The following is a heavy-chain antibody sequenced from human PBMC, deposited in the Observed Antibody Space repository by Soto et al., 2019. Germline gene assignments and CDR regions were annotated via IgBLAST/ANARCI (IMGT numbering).Heavy chain of an antibody. CDR1: GGSISSYY. D-gene: IGHD3-10*01. CDR2: FYTSGTT. Sequence: QVQLQESGPGLVKPSETLSLTCTVSGGSISSYYWSWIRQSAGQGLEWIGRFYTSGTTHYNPSLKSRPSMSADTSKNQLSLTLTSVTAADTGVYYCARAGNEYGVDVWGQGTTVTVSS. CDR3: ARAGNEYGVDV. J-gene: IGHJ6*02. V-gene: IGHV4-4*07.